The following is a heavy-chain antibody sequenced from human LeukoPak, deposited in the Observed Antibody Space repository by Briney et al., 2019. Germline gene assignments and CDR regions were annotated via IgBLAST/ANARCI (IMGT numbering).Heavy chain of an antibody. J-gene: IGHJ4*02. CDR3: IRERSGSGWDC. D-gene: IGHD6-19*01. Sequence: GGSLRLSCTTSGFTFGDYAMSWVRQAPGKGLEWVGFIRSKAYGGTTEYAASVKGRFTISREDSKSIAYLQMNSLKTEDTAVYYCIRERSGSGWDCWGQGTLVTVSS. V-gene: IGHV3-49*04. CDR1: GFTFGDYA. CDR2: IRSKAYGGTT.